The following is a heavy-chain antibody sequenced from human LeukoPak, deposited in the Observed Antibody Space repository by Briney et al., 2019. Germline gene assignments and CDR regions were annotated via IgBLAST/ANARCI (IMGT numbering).Heavy chain of an antibody. CDR2: INHSGST. V-gene: IGHV4-34*01. Sequence: SETLSLTCAVYGGSFSGYYWSWIRQPPGKGLEWIGEINHSGSTNYNPSLKSRVTISVDTPKNQFSLKLSSVTAADTAVYYCARGLDYGDYVPYYYYMDVWGKGTTVTVSS. CDR3: ARGLDYGDYVPYYYYMDV. J-gene: IGHJ6*03. D-gene: IGHD4-17*01. CDR1: GGSFSGYY.